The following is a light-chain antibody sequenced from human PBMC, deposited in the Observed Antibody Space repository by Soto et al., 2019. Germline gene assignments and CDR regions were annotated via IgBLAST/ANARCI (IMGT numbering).Light chain of an antibody. CDR2: GAS. J-gene: IGKJ1*01. V-gene: IGKV3-20*01. Sequence: ELVFTKSPGTLSLSPGDRATVSCRASQSVSSSYLAWYQQKPGQAPRLLIYGASSRATGIPDRFSGSGSGTDFTLTISRLEPEDFAVYYCQQYGSSPGTFGQGTKVDIK. CDR3: QQYGSSPGT. CDR1: QSVSSSY.